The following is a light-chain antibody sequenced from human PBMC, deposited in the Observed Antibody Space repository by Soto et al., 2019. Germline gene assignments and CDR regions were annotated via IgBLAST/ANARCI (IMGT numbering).Light chain of an antibody. CDR2: GAS. J-gene: IGKJ1*01. Sequence: EVVMTQSPATLSLSPGERATLSCRASQSARSSLGWYQQKPGQAPRLLIYGASTRATGIAARFSGRGSGTEFTLTISSLKSEDFAVYYCQQYNNWPPTFGQGTKVDIK. V-gene: IGKV3-15*01. CDR3: QQYNNWPPT. CDR1: QSARSS.